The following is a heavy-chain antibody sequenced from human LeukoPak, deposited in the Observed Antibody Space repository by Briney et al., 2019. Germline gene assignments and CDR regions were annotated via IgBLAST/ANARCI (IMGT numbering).Heavy chain of an antibody. J-gene: IGHJ4*02. V-gene: IGHV1-2*02. Sequence: VASMKVSCKASGYTFTDYYIHWVRQAPGQGLEWMGWINANSGGTNYAQKFQGRVTMTRDTSINTAYMELSRLRSDDTAVYWCARDAISRGMIDYWGQGTLVTVSS. CDR2: INANSGGT. CDR3: ARDAISRGMIDY. CDR1: GYTFTDYY. D-gene: IGHD3-10*01.